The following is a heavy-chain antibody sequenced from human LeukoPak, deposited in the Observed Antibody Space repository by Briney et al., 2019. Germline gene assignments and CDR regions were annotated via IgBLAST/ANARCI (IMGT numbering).Heavy chain of an antibody. Sequence: SETLSLTCTVSGGSISSYYWSWIRQPPGKGLEWIGYIYYSGSTNYNPSLKSRVTISVDTSKNQFSLKLSSVTAADTAVYYCARGASAGFDYWGQGTLVTVSS. CDR1: GGSISSYY. CDR2: IYYSGST. J-gene: IGHJ4*02. D-gene: IGHD6-19*01. V-gene: IGHV4-59*01. CDR3: ARGASAGFDY.